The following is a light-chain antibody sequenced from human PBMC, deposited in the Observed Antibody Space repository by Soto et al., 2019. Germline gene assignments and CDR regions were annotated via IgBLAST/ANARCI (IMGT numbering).Light chain of an antibody. CDR2: DAS. V-gene: IGKV3-15*01. Sequence: EIVMTQSPATLSVSPGERATLSCRASQSVSSDLAWYQQKPGQAPRLLIYDASTRASGIPARFSGSGSGTEFTLTISSLQSEDFGIYYCQHYKNWPPWTFGQGTKAEI. J-gene: IGKJ1*01. CDR3: QHYKNWPPWT. CDR1: QSVSSD.